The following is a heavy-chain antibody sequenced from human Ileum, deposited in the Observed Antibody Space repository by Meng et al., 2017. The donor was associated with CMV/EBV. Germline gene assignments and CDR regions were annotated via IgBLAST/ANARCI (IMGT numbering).Heavy chain of an antibody. D-gene: IGHD3-10*01. V-gene: IGHV3-48*03. J-gene: IGHJ4*02. Sequence: GESLKISCAASGFTFSSYEMNWVRQAPGKGLEWVSYIRSSGSTIYYADPVKGRFTISRDNAKNSLYLQMNSLRVEDTAVYYCGRGGYGSGSQTIDYWGQGTLVTVSS. CDR2: IRSSGSTI. CDR1: GFTFSSYE. CDR3: GRGGYGSGSQTIDY.